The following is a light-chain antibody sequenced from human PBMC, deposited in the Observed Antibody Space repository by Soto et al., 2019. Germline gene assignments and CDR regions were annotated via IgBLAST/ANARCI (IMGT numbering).Light chain of an antibody. CDR3: HQYDNSLWT. J-gene: IGKJ1*01. Sequence: EIVLTQSPGTLSLSPGERATLPCRASQRFSGTSLAWYQQKPGQAPRLLIYGVSNRATGIPDRFSGSGSGTDFTITISRLEPEEFAVYYCHQYDNSLWTVGQGTKVEIK. CDR1: QRFSGTS. CDR2: GVS. V-gene: IGKV3-20*01.